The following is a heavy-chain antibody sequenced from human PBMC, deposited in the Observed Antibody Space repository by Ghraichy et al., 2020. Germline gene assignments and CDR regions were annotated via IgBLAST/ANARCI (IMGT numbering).Heavy chain of an antibody. CDR2: IKQDGSEK. D-gene: IGHD3-22*01. Sequence: GGSLRLSCAASGFPFSTYWMNWVRQAPGKGLEWVANIKQDGSEKYYIDSVRGRFTISRDNAKNSLYLQMNSLRTEDTAVYYCASSVPHNYYFTFNIWGQGQLLIISS. CDR1: GFPFSTYW. V-gene: IGHV3-7*03. CDR3: ASSVPHNYYFTFNI. J-gene: IGHJ3*02.